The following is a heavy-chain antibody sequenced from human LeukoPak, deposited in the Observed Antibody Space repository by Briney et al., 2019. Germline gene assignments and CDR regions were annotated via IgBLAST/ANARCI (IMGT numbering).Heavy chain of an antibody. CDR2: IYPGDSDT. CDR1: GYSFTSYW. J-gene: IGHJ4*02. Sequence: GESLKISCKGSGYSFTSYWIGWVRQMLGKGLEWMGIIYPGDSDTRYSPSFQGQVTISADKSISTAYLQWSSLKASDTATYYCARGGYYYDSSGYYLGDFDYWGQGTLVTVCS. D-gene: IGHD3-22*01. CDR3: ARGGYYYDSSGYYLGDFDY. V-gene: IGHV5-51*01.